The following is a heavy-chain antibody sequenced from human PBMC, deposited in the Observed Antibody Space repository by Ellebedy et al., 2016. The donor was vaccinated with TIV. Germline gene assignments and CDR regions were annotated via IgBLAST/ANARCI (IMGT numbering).Heavy chain of an antibody. V-gene: IGHV1-3*04. CDR1: GYTFSNYA. CDR2: INTANGDT. Sequence: AASVKVSCKASGYTFSNYAMHWVRQAPGQRLEWMGWINTANGDTKYSQRFQGRVSITRDTSASTAYMELSSLRSEDTAVYYCASRGAQYTGSLGFWGQGTLVTVSS. D-gene: IGHD1-26*01. CDR3: ASRGAQYTGSLGF. J-gene: IGHJ4*02.